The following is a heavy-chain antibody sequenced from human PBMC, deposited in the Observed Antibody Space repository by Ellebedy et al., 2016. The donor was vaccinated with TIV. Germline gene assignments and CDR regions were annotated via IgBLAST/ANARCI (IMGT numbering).Heavy chain of an antibody. V-gene: IGHV3-11*01. J-gene: IGHJ4*02. D-gene: IGHD1-26*01. Sequence: PGGSLRLSCAASGFTFSDYYMSCIRQAPGPGLEWVSYISNSGHIIYYADSVKGRFTISRDNAKNSLYLQMNHLRAEDTAVYYCARNPSGSHYGWGRGTLVTVSS. CDR1: GFTFSDYY. CDR2: ISNSGHII. CDR3: ARNPSGSHYG.